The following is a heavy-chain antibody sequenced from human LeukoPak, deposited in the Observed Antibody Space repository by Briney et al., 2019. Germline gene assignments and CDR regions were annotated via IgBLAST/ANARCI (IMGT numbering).Heavy chain of an antibody. D-gene: IGHD3-22*01. CDR1: GYTLTSYY. J-gene: IGHJ4*02. Sequence: ASVKVSCKASGYTLTSYYMHWVRQAPGQGLEWMGIINPSGGSTSYAQKFQGRVTMTRDTSTSTVYMELSSLRSDDTAVYYCARYDSSGYYNDYWGQGTLVTVSS. V-gene: IGHV1-46*01. CDR2: INPSGGST. CDR3: ARYDSSGYYNDY.